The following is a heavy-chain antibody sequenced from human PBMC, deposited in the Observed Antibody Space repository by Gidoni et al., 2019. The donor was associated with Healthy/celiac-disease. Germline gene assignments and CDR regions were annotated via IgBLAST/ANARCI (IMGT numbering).Heavy chain of an antibody. Sequence: QLQLQESGPGLVKPSETLSLTCTVSGGSISSSSYYWGWIRQPPGKGLEWIGSIYYSGSTYYTPSLKSRVTISVDTSKNQFSLKLSSVTAADTAVYYCARLVIAARRFSWFDPWGQGTLVTVSS. D-gene: IGHD6-6*01. J-gene: IGHJ5*02. CDR1: GGSISSSSYY. CDR3: ARLVIAARRFSWFDP. CDR2: IYYSGST. V-gene: IGHV4-39*01.